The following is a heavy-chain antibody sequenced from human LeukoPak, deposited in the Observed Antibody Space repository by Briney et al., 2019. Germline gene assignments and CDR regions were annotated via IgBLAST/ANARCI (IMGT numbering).Heavy chain of an antibody. V-gene: IGHV4-59*01. CDR3: ARISPTGFWSGYYSYDAFDI. J-gene: IGHJ3*02. D-gene: IGHD3-3*01. Sequence: YPSETLSFTCTVSGGSISSYYWSWIRQPPGKGLEWIGYIYYSGSTNYNPSLKSRVTISVDTSKNQFSLKLSSVTAADTAVYYCARISPTGFWSGYYSYDAFDIWGQGTMVTVSS. CDR2: IYYSGST. CDR1: GGSISSYY.